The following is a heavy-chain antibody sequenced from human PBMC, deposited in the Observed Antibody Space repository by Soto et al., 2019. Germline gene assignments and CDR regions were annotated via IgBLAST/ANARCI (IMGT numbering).Heavy chain of an antibody. CDR3: ASLPDYGDYGVWWFDP. D-gene: IGHD4-17*01. CDR1: GGSISSSNW. CDR2: IYHSGST. J-gene: IGHJ5*02. V-gene: IGHV4-4*02. Sequence: PSETLSLTCVVSGGSISSSNWWRWVRQPPGKGLEWIGEIYHSGSTNYNPSLKSRVTISVDKSKNQFSLKLSSVTAADTAVYYCASLPDYGDYGVWWFDPWGQGTLVTVSS.